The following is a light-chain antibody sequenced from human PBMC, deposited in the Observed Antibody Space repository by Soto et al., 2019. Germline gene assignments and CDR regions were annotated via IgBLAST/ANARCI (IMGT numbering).Light chain of an antibody. V-gene: IGKV1-5*03. CDR3: QQYNSHPYT. Sequence: DIQMTQSPSTLSASVGDRVTITCRASQTINIWLAWYQQRPGKAPNLLIYKASSLKSGVPSRFSGSGSGTEFTLTISSLQPDDFATYYCQQYNSHPYTFGQGPKLEI. CDR1: QTINIW. J-gene: IGKJ2*01. CDR2: KAS.